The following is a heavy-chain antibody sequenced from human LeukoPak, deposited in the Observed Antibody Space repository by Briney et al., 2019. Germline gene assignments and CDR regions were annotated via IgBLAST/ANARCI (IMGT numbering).Heavy chain of an antibody. CDR1: GFTFSTYA. V-gene: IGHV3-30-3*01. CDR2: ISYDVSNN. CDR3: AREGWEPYFDY. Sequence: GGSLRLSCAASGFTFSTYALHWVRQAPGKGLEWVALISYDVSNNYYADSVKGRFTISRDNAKNSLYLQMNSLRAEDTAVYYCAREGWEPYFDYWGQGTLVTVSS. D-gene: IGHD1-26*01. J-gene: IGHJ4*02.